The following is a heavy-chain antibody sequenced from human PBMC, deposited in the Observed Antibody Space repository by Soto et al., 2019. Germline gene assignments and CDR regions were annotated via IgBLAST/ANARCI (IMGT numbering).Heavy chain of an antibody. CDR1: GFTVSNNY. Sequence: EVQLVESGGGLIQPGGSLRLSCAASGFTVSNNYMSWVRQAPGKGLEWVSLIYSGGNTLYADSVRGRFTISRDGSKNTLYLQLDGLRAEDTAVYYCTRDPAADSHWGQGTLVTVSS. V-gene: IGHV3-53*01. D-gene: IGHD6-13*01. CDR2: IYSGGNT. CDR3: TRDPAADSH. J-gene: IGHJ4*02.